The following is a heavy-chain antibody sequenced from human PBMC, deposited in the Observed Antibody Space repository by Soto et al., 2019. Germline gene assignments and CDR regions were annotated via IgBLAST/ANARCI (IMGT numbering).Heavy chain of an antibody. CDR3: AKDLVALTWEFWGNFDY. CDR2: ISGSGGRT. D-gene: IGHD3-16*01. Sequence: EVQLLESGGGLVQPGGSLRLSCAASGFTFSSYAMSWVRQAPGMGLEWVSGISGSGGRTYYADSVKGRFTISRDNSKNTLFLQMNSLRAEDTAVHYCAKDLVALTWEFWGNFDYWGQGTLVTVSS. CDR1: GFTFSSYA. V-gene: IGHV3-23*01. J-gene: IGHJ4*02.